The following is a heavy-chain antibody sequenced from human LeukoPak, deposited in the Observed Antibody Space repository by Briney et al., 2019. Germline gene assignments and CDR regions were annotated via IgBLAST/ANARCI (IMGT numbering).Heavy chain of an antibody. Sequence: PGGSLRLSCAASEFTFSSYGMHWVRQAPGKGLEWVAFIRYDGSNKYYADSVKGRFTISRDNSKNTLYLQMNSLRAEDTAVYYCAIIIAAAGTLDYWGQGTLVTVSS. CDR2: IRYDGSNK. CDR1: EFTFSSYG. D-gene: IGHD6-13*01. V-gene: IGHV3-30*02. J-gene: IGHJ4*02. CDR3: AIIIAAAGTLDY.